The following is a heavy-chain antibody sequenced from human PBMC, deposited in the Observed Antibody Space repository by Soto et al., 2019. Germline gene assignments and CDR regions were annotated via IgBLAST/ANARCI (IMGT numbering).Heavy chain of an antibody. CDR2: MSSSGST. V-gene: IGHV4-61*03. CDR1: GASVSSGSYF. Sequence: SETLSLSCTGSGASVSSGSYFWSWIRQPPGKGLEWIGYMSSSGSTNYNPSLKSRVTISVDTSKTHFSLKLSSVTAADTAVYYCASFTGLRLGELSPTNHFDYWGQGTLVTVSS. CDR3: ASFTGLRLGELSPTNHFDY. D-gene: IGHD3-16*02. J-gene: IGHJ4*02.